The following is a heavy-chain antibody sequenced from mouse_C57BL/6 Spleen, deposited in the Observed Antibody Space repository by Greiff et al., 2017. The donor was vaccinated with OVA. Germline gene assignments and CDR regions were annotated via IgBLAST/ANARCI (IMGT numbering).Heavy chain of an antibody. Sequence: VQLQQSGPELVKPGASVKISCKASGYSFTDYNMNWVKQSDGKSLEWIGVINPNYGTTSYNQKFKGKATLTVDQSSSTAYMQLNSLTSEDSAVYYCARSAYGSSYDAMDYWGQGTSVTVSS. CDR1: GYSFTDYN. CDR3: ARSAYGSSYDAMDY. V-gene: IGHV1-39*01. D-gene: IGHD1-1*01. CDR2: INPNYGTT. J-gene: IGHJ4*01.